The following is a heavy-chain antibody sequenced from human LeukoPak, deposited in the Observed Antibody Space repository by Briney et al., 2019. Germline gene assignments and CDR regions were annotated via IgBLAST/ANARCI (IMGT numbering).Heavy chain of an antibody. Sequence: ASVKVSCKASGYTFSSYDINWVREAPGQGLEWMGIINPSGGSTSYAQKFQGRVTMTRDTSTSTVYMELSSLRSEDTAVYYCARDDFPLPVDWGQGTLVTVSS. CDR3: ARDDFPLPVD. CDR1: GYTFSSYD. V-gene: IGHV1-46*01. D-gene: IGHD2-2*01. CDR2: INPSGGST. J-gene: IGHJ4*02.